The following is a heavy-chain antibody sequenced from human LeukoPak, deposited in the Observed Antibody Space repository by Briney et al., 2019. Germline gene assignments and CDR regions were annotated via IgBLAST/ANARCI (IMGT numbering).Heavy chain of an antibody. Sequence: PGGSLRLSCVASGFTFSDYDMSWIPQAPGKGLEWISYISSSGSTINYADSMKGRVTLSRDNAKNSLYLEMNSLRAEDTAVYYCARGGLSGQFDYWGQGALVTVSS. D-gene: IGHD2-15*01. CDR2: ISSSGSTI. J-gene: IGHJ4*02. CDR3: ARGGLSGQFDY. CDR1: GFTFSDYD. V-gene: IGHV3-11*01.